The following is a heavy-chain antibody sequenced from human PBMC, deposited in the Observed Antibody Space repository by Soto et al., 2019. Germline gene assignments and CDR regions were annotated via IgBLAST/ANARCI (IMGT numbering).Heavy chain of an antibody. V-gene: IGHV4-39*01. D-gene: IGHD3-16*01. CDR2: IYFNGNT. CDR1: GVSISDTSYY. CDR3: ARQGAY. J-gene: IGHJ4*02. Sequence: QLQLQESGPGLVKPSETLSLTCNVSGVSISDTSYYWGWIRQPPGKGLEWIGTIYFNGNTFYNPSPKSRLHISVATSKNQCSLRLTSVTAADTAVYYCARQGAYWGQGTLVAVSS.